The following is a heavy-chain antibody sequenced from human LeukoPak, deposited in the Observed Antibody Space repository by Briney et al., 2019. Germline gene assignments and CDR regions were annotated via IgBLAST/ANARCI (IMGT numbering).Heavy chain of an antibody. CDR1: GFILSNYA. Sequence: GRSLRLSCAACGFILSNYAVNWVRQAPGKGLEWVAVISQDGNNKYYADSLRGRFAISRDNSKNTVYLQMNSLRAEDTATYYCARPLRYYLNYWGPGTLVTVSS. D-gene: IGHD3-9*01. CDR2: ISQDGNNK. J-gene: IGHJ4*02. V-gene: IGHV3-30*09. CDR3: ARPLRYYLNY.